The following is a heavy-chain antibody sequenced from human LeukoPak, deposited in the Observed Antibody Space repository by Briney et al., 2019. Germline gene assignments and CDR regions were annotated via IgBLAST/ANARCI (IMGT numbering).Heavy chain of an antibody. D-gene: IGHD3-10*01. CDR2: VSYDGRNK. CDR1: GFTFSSSG. Sequence: GGSLRLSCAASGFTFSSSGMHWVRKAPGKGLEWVAVVSYDGRNKYYADSVKGRFTISRDNSKNTLYLQMNSLRAEDTAVYYCARGTYGSGSYYRRPLDYWGQGTLVTVSS. CDR3: ARGTYGSGSYYRRPLDY. J-gene: IGHJ4*02. V-gene: IGHV3-30*03.